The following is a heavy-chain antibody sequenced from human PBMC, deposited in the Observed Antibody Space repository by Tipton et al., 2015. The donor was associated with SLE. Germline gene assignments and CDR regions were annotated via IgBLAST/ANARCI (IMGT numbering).Heavy chain of an antibody. D-gene: IGHD2/OR15-2a*01. J-gene: IGHJ3*01. CDR2: TYYRSKWYY. CDR3: ARGTFSAFDL. Sequence: GLVKPSQTLSLTCAISGDSVSSNTVAWNWIRQSPSSGLEGLGRTYYRSKWYYDYALSLKSRITINPDTSKNQFSLQLNSMTPEDTAVYYCARGTFSAFDLWGQGTLVTVSS. CDR1: GDSVSSNTVA. V-gene: IGHV6-1*01.